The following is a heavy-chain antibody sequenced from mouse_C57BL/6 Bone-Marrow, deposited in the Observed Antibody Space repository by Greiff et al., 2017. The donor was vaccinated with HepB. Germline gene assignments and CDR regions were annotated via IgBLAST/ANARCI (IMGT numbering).Heavy chain of an antibody. CDR2: IDPSDSYT. CDR1: GYTFTSYW. CDR3: ARGAHYYGISGVDYYAMDY. J-gene: IGHJ4*01. V-gene: IGHV1-50*01. D-gene: IGHD1-1*01. Sequence: QVQLQQPGAELVKPGASVKLSCKASGYTFTSYWMQWVKQRTGQGLEWIGEIDPSDSYTNYNQKFKGKATLTVDTSSSTAYMQLSSLTSEDSAVYYCARGAHYYGISGVDYYAMDYWGQGTSVTVSS.